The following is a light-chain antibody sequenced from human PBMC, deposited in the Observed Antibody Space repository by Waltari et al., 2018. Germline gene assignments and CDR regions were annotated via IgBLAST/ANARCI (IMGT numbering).Light chain of an antibody. CDR3: QQYNNWPLT. Sequence: EIVLTQSPATLSLSPGERAILSCRASQSVSSNLAWYRQKPGQAPSLLIYGTSTRATGIPDRFSGSGSGTDFTLIISSLEPEDFAVYYCQQYNNWPLTFGGGTKVEIK. CDR1: QSVSSN. CDR2: GTS. V-gene: IGKV3-15*01. J-gene: IGKJ4*01.